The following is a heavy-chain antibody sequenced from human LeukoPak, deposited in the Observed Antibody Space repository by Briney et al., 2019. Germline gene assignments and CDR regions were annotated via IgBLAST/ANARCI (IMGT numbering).Heavy chain of an antibody. CDR2: INPSGGST. CDR1: GYTFTSYY. D-gene: IGHD3-22*01. J-gene: IGHJ3*02. Sequence: ASVKVSCKASGYTFTSYYMHWVRQAPGQGLEWVGIINPSGGSTSYAQKFQGRVTMTRDTSTSTVYMELSSLRSEDTAAYYCATGPYYYDSSGYWGGAFDIWGQGTMVTVSS. V-gene: IGHV1-46*01. CDR3: ATGPYYYDSSGYWGGAFDI.